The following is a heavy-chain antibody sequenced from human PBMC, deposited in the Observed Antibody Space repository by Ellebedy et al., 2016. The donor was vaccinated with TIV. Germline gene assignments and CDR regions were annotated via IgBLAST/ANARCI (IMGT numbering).Heavy chain of an antibody. J-gene: IGHJ3*02. CDR1: GGSISSSNW. CDR2: IYHSGST. CDR3: ARCIAANDAFDI. Sequence: SETLSLXXAVSGGSISSSNWWSWVRQPPGKGLEWIGEIYHSGSTNYNPSLKSRVTISVDKSKNQFSLKLSSVTAADTAVYYCARCIAANDAFDIWGQGTMVTVSS. D-gene: IGHD6-25*01. V-gene: IGHV4-4*02.